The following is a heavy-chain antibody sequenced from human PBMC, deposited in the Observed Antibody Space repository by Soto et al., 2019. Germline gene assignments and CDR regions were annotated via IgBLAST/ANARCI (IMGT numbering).Heavy chain of an antibody. V-gene: IGHV4-34*01. CDR3: ARGLTYCSSSTCAETRFDS. D-gene: IGHD2-2*01. CDR2: INQSGST. J-gene: IGHJ5*01. Sequence: SETLSLTCAVHAGSFSDNYWSWIRQPPGKGLEWIGEINQSGSTNYNPSLKSRVTISVDTSKNQFSLKLRSVTAADTAVYYCARGLTYCSSSTCAETRFDSWGQGTLVTVS. CDR1: AGSFSDNY.